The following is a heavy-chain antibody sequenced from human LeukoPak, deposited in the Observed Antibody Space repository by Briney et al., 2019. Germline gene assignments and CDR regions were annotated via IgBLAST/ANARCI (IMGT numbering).Heavy chain of an antibody. V-gene: IGHV3-64*01. Sequence: PGGSLRLSCAASGFTFSSYAMHWVRQAPGKGLEYVSAISSNGGSTYYANSVKGRFTISRDNSKNTLYLQMGSLRAEDTAVYYCANHAGYSSSWHTFDYWGQGTLVTVSS. D-gene: IGHD6-13*01. J-gene: IGHJ4*02. CDR2: ISSNGGST. CDR1: GFTFSSYA. CDR3: ANHAGYSSSWHTFDY.